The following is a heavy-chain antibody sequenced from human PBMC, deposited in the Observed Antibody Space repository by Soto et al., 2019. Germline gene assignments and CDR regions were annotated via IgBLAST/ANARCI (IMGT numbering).Heavy chain of an antibody. D-gene: IGHD1-26*01. CDR3: ARRYGSAIDY. CDR2: IYYSGST. V-gene: IGHV4-59*08. CDR1: GGSISSYY. J-gene: IGHJ4*02. Sequence: QVQLQESGPGLVKPSETLSLTCTVSGGSISSYYWSWIRQPPGKGLEWIGYIYYSGSTNYNPSRKSRVTIAVDTSKNQFTPKLSSVTAADTAVYYCARRYGSAIDYWGQGTLVTVSS.